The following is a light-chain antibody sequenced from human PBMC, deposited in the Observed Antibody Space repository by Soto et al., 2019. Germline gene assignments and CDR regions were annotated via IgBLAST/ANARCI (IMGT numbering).Light chain of an antibody. Sequence: QAVVTQPPSVSAAPGQKVTISCSGSSCNIGGNSVSWYQQLPGTAPKLLIYDDNKRPSGIPDRFSGSKSGTSATLGITGFQTGDEADYYCGSWDSSLSAYVFGTGTKLTVL. CDR1: SCNIGGNS. CDR3: GSWDSSLSAYV. V-gene: IGLV1-51*01. J-gene: IGLJ1*01. CDR2: DDN.